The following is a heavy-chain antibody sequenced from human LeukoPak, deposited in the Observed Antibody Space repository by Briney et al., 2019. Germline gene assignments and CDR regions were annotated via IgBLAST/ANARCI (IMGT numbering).Heavy chain of an antibody. V-gene: IGHV4-61*09. D-gene: IGHD3-22*01. J-gene: IGHJ4*02. CDR3: ARDTYYYDSSGSGIFDY. CDR2: IYTSGST. CDR1: GGSISSGSYY. Sequence: SETLSLTCTVSGGSISSGSYYWSWIRQPAGKRLEWVGHIYTSGSTTYNPSLKSRVTISLDTSRNQFSLKLNSVTAADTAVYYCARDTYYYDSSGSGIFDYWGQGTLVTVSS.